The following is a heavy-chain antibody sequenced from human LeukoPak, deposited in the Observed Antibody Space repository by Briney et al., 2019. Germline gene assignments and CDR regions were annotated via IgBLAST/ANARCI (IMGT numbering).Heavy chain of an antibody. D-gene: IGHD2-15*01. CDR1: GYSIRRDYY. Sequence: SETLSLTCAVSGYSIRRDYYWGYIRQPPGKGLEWIGSMHHSGAAYYNLSLKSRVTISLDTSKNNFFLSLSSVMAADTAVYYCGSQHHIVVGATVASFDYWGQGTVVTVSS. J-gene: IGHJ4*02. V-gene: IGHV4-38-2*01. CDR3: GSQHHIVVGATVASFDY. CDR2: MHHSGAA.